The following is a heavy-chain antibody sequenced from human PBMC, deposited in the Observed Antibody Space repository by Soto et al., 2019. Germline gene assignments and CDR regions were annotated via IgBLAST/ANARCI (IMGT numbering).Heavy chain of an antibody. D-gene: IGHD6-19*01. J-gene: IGHJ4*02. CDR3: GRYSSGFSSDY. V-gene: IGHV1-3*01. CDR1: GYTFTSYA. Sequence: ASVKVSCKASGYTFTSYAMHWVRQAPGQRLEWMGLINAGSDNTKYSQKVQGRVTITRDTSASTAYMELSSLRSEDTAVYYCGRYSSGFSSDYWGQGTLVTVSS. CDR2: INAGSDNT.